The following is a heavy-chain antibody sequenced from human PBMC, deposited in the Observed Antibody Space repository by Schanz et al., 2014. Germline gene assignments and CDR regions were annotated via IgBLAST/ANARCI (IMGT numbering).Heavy chain of an antibody. CDR1: GFSFSSYS. V-gene: IGHV3-48*04. J-gene: IGHJ6*02. Sequence: EVQLVESGGGLVQPGESLRLSCAVSGFSFSSYSMSWVRQAPGKGLEWISYISSGSSTIHYADSVKGRFTISRDNAKNSLFLQMNSLRAEDTAIYYCATSYSSSSYFYVMDVWGQGTTVTVSS. CDR2: ISSGSSTI. D-gene: IGHD6-6*01. CDR3: ATSYSSSSYFYVMDV.